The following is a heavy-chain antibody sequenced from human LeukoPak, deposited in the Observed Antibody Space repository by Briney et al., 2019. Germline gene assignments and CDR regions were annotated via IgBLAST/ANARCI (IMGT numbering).Heavy chain of an antibody. CDR3: ARRLVGAVDYFDY. J-gene: IGHJ4*02. CDR1: GGSISSSSYY. CDR2: IYYSGST. Sequence: SETLSLTCTVSGGSISSSSYYWGWIRQPPGKGLVWIGSIYYSGSTYYNPSLKRRVTISVDTSKNQVSLKLSPVTAADTAVYYCARRLVGAVDYFDYWGQGTLVTVSS. D-gene: IGHD1-26*01. V-gene: IGHV4-39*01.